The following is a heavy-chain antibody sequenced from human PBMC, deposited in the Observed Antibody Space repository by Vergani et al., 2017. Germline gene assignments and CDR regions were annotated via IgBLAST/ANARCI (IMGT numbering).Heavy chain of an antibody. CDR1: GYTFTGYY. CDR3: ASVGPKAAAGPYYFDY. Sequence: QVKLVQSGAEVKKPGASVKVSCKAAGYTFTGYYMHWVRQAPGQGLEWMGWINPNSGGTNYEQKFLGRVTMTRDTSLSTAYMELSRLRSDDTAVYYCASVGPKAAAGPYYFDYWGQGTLVTVSS. V-gene: IGHV1-2*02. J-gene: IGHJ4*02. D-gene: IGHD6-13*01. CDR2: INPNSGGT.